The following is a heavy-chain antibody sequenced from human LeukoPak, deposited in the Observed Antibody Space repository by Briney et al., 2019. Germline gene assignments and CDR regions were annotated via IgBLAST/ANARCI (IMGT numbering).Heavy chain of an antibody. D-gene: IGHD7-27*01. J-gene: IGHJ6*02. CDR3: ARGLPWGQNSLYGMDV. V-gene: IGHV1-18*01. CDR1: GYTFTSYG. Sequence: ASVKVSCKASGYTFTSYGVSWVRQAPGQGLEWVDWISAYNGNTNYAQKVQARVTMTRDTSTSTAYMELRSLRSDDTAVYYCARGLPWGQNSLYGMDVWGQGTTVTVSS. CDR2: ISAYNGNT.